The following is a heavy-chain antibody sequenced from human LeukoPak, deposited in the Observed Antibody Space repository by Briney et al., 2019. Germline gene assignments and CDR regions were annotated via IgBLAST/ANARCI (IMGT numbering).Heavy chain of an antibody. J-gene: IGHJ4*02. D-gene: IGHD3-22*01. V-gene: IGHV4-34*01. CDR2: IYYSRST. CDR3: AKTYYYDPFDF. Sequence: SETLSLTCAVYGGSFSGYYWSWIRQPPGKGLEWIGNIYYSRSTYYNPSLKSRVTISVDTSKNQFSLKLSSVTAADTAVYYCAKTYYYDPFDFWGQGTLVTVSS. CDR1: GGSFSGYY.